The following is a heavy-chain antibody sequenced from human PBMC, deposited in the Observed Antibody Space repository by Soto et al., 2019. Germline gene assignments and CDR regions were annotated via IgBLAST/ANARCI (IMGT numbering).Heavy chain of an antibody. Sequence: EVQLVESGGGMVKPGRSLRLSCTVSGFTIGDAAINWFRQAPGKGLEWVGFIRSNPYGGTTEYAASVKDRFIISRDDSKSSAYLQMNSLKTEDTAVYYCARDQHDYASGSVDRWGQGSLVTVSS. D-gene: IGHD3-10*01. CDR3: ARDQHDYASGSVDR. CDR2: IRSNPYGGTT. J-gene: IGHJ4*02. CDR1: GFTIGDAA. V-gene: IGHV3-49*05.